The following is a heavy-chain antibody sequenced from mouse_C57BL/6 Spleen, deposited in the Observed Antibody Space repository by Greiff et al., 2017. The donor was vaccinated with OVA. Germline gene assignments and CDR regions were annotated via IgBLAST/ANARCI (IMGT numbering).Heavy chain of an antibody. CDR3: ATPETAQATFHAMDY. D-gene: IGHD3-2*02. CDR2: ISSGSSTI. J-gene: IGHJ4*01. Sequence: EVQLVESGGGLVKPGGSLKLSCAASGFTFSDYGMHWVRQAPEKGLEWVAYISSGSSTIYYADTVKGRFTISRDNAKNTLFLQMTSLRSEDTAMYYCATPETAQATFHAMDYWGQGTSVTVSS. CDR1: GFTFSDYG. V-gene: IGHV5-17*01.